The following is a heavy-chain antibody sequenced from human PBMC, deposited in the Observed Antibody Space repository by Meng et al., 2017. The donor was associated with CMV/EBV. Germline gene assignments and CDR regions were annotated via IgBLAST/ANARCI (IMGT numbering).Heavy chain of an antibody. Sequence: QVQSQQWALVLSNPVTPLTPPSPVYGGSVRGYHWSWIRHPPGKGLEWIGKINHSGSTNYNPSLKSRVTISGDTSKNQFSLKLSSVTAADTAVYYCARGGNWFDPWGQGTLVTVSS. CDR1: GGSVRGYH. CDR3: ARGGNWFDP. V-gene: IGHV4-34*01. CDR2: INHSGST. J-gene: IGHJ5*02.